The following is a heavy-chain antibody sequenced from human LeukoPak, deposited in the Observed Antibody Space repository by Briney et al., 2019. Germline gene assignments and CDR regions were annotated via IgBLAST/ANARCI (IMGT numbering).Heavy chain of an antibody. J-gene: IGHJ6*02. CDR1: GFTVSSNY. CDR3: AEGSGSYGDYYGMDV. Sequence: GGSLRLSCAASGFTVSSNYMSWVRQAPGKGLEWVSVIYSGGSTYYAGSVKGRFTISRDNSKNTLYLQMNSLRAEDTAVYYCAEGSGSYGDYYGMDVWGQGTTVTVSS. D-gene: IGHD1-26*01. V-gene: IGHV3-53*01. CDR2: IYSGGST.